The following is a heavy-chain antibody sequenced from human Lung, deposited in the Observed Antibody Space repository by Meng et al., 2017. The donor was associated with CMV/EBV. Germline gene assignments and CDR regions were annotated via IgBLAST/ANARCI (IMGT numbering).Heavy chain of an antibody. CDR1: GYTFTSYD. V-gene: IGHV1-8*03. Sequence: ASXXVSXKASGYTFTSYDINWVRQATGQGLEWMGWMNPNSGNTGYAQKFQGRVTITRNTSISTAYMELSSLRSEDTAVYYCARDYGGNSAFGGYWGQGTLVTVSS. J-gene: IGHJ4*02. CDR2: MNPNSGNT. CDR3: ARDYGGNSAFGGY. D-gene: IGHD4-23*01.